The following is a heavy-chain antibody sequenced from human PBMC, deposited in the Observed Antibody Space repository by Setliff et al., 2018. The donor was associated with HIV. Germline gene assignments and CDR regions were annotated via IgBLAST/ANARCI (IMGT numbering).Heavy chain of an antibody. CDR2: IYTSGTT. CDR1: GGSISSDSYF. D-gene: IGHD3-10*01. CDR3: ARDFDYGSDPGFFDP. V-gene: IGHV4-61*02. Sequence: PSETLSLTCNVSGGSISSDSYFCSWIRQTAGKGLEWIGRIYTSGTTNYNPSLKRRVTMSVDTSKNQFSLKVNSVTAADTAVYYCARDFDYGSDPGFFDPWGQGTLVTVSS. J-gene: IGHJ5*02.